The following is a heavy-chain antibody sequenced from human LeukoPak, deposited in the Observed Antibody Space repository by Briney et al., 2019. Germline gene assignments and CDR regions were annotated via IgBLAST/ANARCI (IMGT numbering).Heavy chain of an antibody. V-gene: IGHV4-31*03. CDR1: GGSISSGGYY. CDR3: ARESKMIVVET. CDR2: IYYSGST. Sequence: SQTLSLTCTVSGGSISSGGYYWSWIRQHPGTGLEWIGYIYYSGSTYYNPSLKSRVTISVDTSKNQFSLKLSSVTAADTAVYYCARESKMIVVETWGQGTLVTVSS. J-gene: IGHJ5*02. D-gene: IGHD3-22*01.